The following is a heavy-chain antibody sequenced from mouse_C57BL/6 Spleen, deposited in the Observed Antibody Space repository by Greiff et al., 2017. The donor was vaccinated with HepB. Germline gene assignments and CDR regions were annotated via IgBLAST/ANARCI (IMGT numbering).Heavy chain of an antibody. J-gene: IGHJ1*03. D-gene: IGHD2-10*02. CDR3: ARGWVWPRSV. CDR2: INPNNGGT. V-gene: IGHV1-26*01. CDR1: GYTFTDYY. Sequence: EVQLQQSGPELVKPGASVKISCKASGYTFTDYYMNWVKQSHGKSLEWIGDINPNNGGTSYNQKFKGKATLTVDKSSSTAYMELSSLISEDSAVYYCARGWVWPRSVWGTGTTVTVSS.